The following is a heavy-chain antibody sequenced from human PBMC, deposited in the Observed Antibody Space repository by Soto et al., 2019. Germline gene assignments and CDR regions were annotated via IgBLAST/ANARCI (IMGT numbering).Heavy chain of an antibody. D-gene: IGHD3-10*01. V-gene: IGHV1-69*01. CDR1: GGTFSSYA. Sequence: QVQLVQSGAEVKKPGSSVKVSCKASGGTFSSYAISWVRQAPGQGLEWMGGIIPIFGTANYAQKFQGRVTITADESTSTAYMELSSLRSEDTAVYYCARDSITMVRGVMSYYFGYWGQGTLVTVSS. CDR2: IIPIFGTA. J-gene: IGHJ4*02. CDR3: ARDSITMVRGVMSYYFGY.